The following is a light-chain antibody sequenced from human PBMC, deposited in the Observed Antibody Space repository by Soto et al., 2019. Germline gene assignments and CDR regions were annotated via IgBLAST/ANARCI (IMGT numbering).Light chain of an antibody. CDR1: SSDVGGYNY. V-gene: IGLV2-14*01. J-gene: IGLJ1*01. CDR3: SSYTSSSTYV. CDR2: DVS. Sequence: QSALTQPASVSGSPGQSITISCTGTSSDVGGYNYVSWYQQHPGKAPKFMIYDVSNRPSGVSNRFSGSKSGNTASLTISGLQAEGEADYYCSSYTSSSTYVFGTGTKLTVL.